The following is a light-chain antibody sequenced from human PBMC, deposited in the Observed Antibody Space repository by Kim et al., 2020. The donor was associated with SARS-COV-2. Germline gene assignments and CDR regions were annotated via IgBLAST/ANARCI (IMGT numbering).Light chain of an antibody. CDR1: QSVSSK. Sequence: SIGDKSTLSCRASQSVSSKVDWYQQKPGPPPSLLMYGTSIRATGIPARFSGSWSGTQYTLTISSMQSEDFAIYYCQQYNDWPSLTFGGGTKVDIK. CDR2: GTS. V-gene: IGKV3-15*01. CDR3: QQYNDWPSLT. J-gene: IGKJ4*01.